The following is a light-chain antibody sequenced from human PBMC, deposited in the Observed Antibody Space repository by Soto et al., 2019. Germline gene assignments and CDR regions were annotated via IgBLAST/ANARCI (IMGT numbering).Light chain of an antibody. J-gene: IGKJ5*01. V-gene: IGKV3-20*01. CDR3: HHYHQPT. CDR1: HIVSSSY. Sequence: ILFTQSPAILALSPVDRATLSCRSSHIVSSSYLAWYQHKPGQAPRLLIHGASSRVTGIPDRLSGSRSRTDPTLPLPTLPPPDLALHYSHHYHQPTF. CDR2: GAS.